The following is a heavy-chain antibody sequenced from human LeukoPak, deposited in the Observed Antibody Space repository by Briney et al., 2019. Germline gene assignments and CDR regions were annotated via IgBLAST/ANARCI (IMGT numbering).Heavy chain of an antibody. Sequence: SQTLSLTCTVSGGSISSGDYYWSWIRQPPGKGREWIGYIYYSGRTYYNPSLKSRVTISVDTSKNQFSLKLSSVTAADTAVYYCARVGSSSGSTSDLADYWGQGTLVTVSS. CDR1: GGSISSGDYY. CDR3: ARVGSSSGSTSDLADY. CDR2: IYYSGRT. J-gene: IGHJ4*02. D-gene: IGHD6-6*01. V-gene: IGHV4-30-4*08.